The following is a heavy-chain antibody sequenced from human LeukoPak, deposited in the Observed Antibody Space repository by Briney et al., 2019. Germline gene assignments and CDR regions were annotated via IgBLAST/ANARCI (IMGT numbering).Heavy chain of an antibody. CDR1: GDFISRYY. CDR2: IYYSGST. V-gene: IGHV4-59*01. D-gene: IGHD3-3*01. J-gene: IGHJ4*02. Sequence: SETLSLTCTVSGDFISRYYWSWIRQPPGKGLEWIGYIYYSGSTNYNPSLKSRVTISVDTSKNQFSLKLSSVTAADTAVYYCAGGPWRLDYWGQGTLVTVSS. CDR3: AGGPWRLDY.